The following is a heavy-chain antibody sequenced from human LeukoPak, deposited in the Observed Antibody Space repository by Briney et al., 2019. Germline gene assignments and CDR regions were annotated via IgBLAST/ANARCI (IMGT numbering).Heavy chain of an antibody. J-gene: IGHJ5*02. V-gene: IGHV1-18*04. Sequence: GASVKVSCKASGYTFNSHGISWVRQAPGQGLEWMGWISAYNGGTNYAQKFQGRVTLTTDRTTSTAYLEVRSLRSDDTAVYYCARDPSNTSGWKTWFDPWGQGTLVTVSS. CDR3: ARDPSNTSGWKTWFDP. D-gene: IGHD6-19*01. CDR1: GYTFNSHG. CDR2: ISAYNGGT.